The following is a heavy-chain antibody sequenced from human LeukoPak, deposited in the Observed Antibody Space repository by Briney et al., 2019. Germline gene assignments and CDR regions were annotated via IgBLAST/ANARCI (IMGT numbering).Heavy chain of an antibody. CDR2: ISHRGST. CDR1: GGSFSAYY. Sequence: SETLSLTCGVYGGSFSAYYWRWIRQPPGKGLEWIGEISHRGSTNYNPSLKSRVTISLDTSKNQFSLKLSSVTAADTAVYYCATYRGRDYYWGLDYWDQGTLVTISS. J-gene: IGHJ4*02. CDR3: ATYRGRDYYWGLDY. D-gene: IGHD3-22*01. V-gene: IGHV4-34*01.